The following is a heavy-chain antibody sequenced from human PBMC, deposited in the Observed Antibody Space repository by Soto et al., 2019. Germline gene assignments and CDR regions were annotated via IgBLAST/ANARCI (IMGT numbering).Heavy chain of an antibody. Sequence: QVQLQESGPGLMKPSQTLSLTCTVSGGSISSGGYYWSWIRQHPGKGLEWIGYIYYSGSTYYNPSLKSRVTISVDTSKNQFSLKLSSVTAADTAVYYCARGVMITFGGVIAPYYFDYWGQGTLVTVSS. CDR2: IYYSGST. J-gene: IGHJ4*02. D-gene: IGHD3-16*02. CDR3: ARGVMITFGGVIAPYYFDY. V-gene: IGHV4-31*03. CDR1: GGSISSGGYY.